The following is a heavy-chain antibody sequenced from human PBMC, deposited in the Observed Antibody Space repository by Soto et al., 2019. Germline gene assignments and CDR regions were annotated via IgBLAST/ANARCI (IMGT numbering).Heavy chain of an antibody. CDR3: AKDISGPLDY. CDR1: GFTFDDYT. V-gene: IGHV3-43*01. Sequence: PGGSLRLSCAASGFTFDDYTMHWVRQAPGKGLEWVSLISWDGGSTYYADSVKGRSTIYRDNSKNSLYLQMNSLRTEDTALYYCAKDISGPLDYWGQGTLVTVSS. D-gene: IGHD5-12*01. CDR2: ISWDGGST. J-gene: IGHJ4*02.